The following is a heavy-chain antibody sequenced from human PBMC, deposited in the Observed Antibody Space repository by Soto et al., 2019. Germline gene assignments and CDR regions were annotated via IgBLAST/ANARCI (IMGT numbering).Heavy chain of an antibody. Sequence: ASVKVSCKASGYTFTGYYMHWVRQAPGQGLEWMGWINPNSGGTNYAQKFQGWVTMTRDTSISTAYMELSRLRSDDTAVYYCARDRSYGDYYYYGMGVWGQGTTVTVSS. CDR2: INPNSGGT. V-gene: IGHV1-2*04. J-gene: IGHJ6*02. D-gene: IGHD4-17*01. CDR3: ARDRSYGDYYYYGMGV. CDR1: GYTFTGYY.